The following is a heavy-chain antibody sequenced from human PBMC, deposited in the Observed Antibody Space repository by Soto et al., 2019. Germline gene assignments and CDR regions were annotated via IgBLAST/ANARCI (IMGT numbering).Heavy chain of an antibody. V-gene: IGHV1-46*03. CDR3: HRDLIQVFTHSIRNYGWFGS. CDR2: INPSGGST. Sequence: ASLKVSCKASGYTFTIYYMHWVRQAPGQGLEWMGIINPSGGSTSYAQKFQGRVTMTRDTSTSTVYMELSSLRSEDTAVYYCHRDLIQVFTHSIRNYGWFGSWGQGTLVTDSS. CDR1: GYTFTIYY. D-gene: IGHD1-7*01. J-gene: IGHJ5*01.